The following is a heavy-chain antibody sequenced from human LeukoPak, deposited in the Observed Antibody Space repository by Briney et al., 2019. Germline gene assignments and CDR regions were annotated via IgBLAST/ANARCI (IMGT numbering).Heavy chain of an antibody. CDR3: ARDREGYYGSGSYVDY. Sequence: ASVKVSCKASGYTFTSYAMNWVRQAPGQGLEWMGRIIPILGIANYAQKFQGRVTITADKSTSIVYMELSSLRSEDTAVYYCARDREGYYGSGSYVDYWGQGTLVTVSS. V-gene: IGHV1-69*04. CDR2: IIPILGIA. J-gene: IGHJ4*02. CDR1: GYTFTSYA. D-gene: IGHD3-10*01.